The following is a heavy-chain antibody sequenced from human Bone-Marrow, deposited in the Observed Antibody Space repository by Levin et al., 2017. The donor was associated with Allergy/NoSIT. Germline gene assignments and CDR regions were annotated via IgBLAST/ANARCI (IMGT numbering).Heavy chain of an antibody. D-gene: IGHD2-2*02. Sequence: GESLKISCKAPGYTFTSYAMNWVRQAPGQGLEWMGWINTNTGNPTYAQGFTGRFVFSLDTSVSTAYLQISSLKAEDTAVYYCARIWGCSSTSCNRFDYWGQGTLVTVSS. V-gene: IGHV7-4-1*02. CDR3: ARIWGCSSTSCNRFDY. CDR2: INTNTGNP. CDR1: GYTFTSYA. J-gene: IGHJ4*02.